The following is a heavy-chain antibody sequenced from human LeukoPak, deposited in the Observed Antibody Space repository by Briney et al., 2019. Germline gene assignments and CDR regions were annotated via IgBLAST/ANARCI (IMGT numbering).Heavy chain of an antibody. CDR1: GGSISSYY. D-gene: IGHD3-9*01. CDR2: IYVSGTT. CDR3: ARDEAYTGYIHY. V-gene: IGHV4-4*07. J-gene: IGHJ4*02. Sequence: PSETLSLTCSVSGGSISSYYWSWIRQPAGKGLEWIGRIYVSGTTNYNPSLKSRITMSLDTSMNQLSLRLSSVTAADTAVYYCARDEAYTGYIHYWGQGTLITVSS.